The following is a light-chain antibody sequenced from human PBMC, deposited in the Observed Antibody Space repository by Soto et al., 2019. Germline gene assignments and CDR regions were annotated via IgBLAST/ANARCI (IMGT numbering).Light chain of an antibody. J-gene: IGKJ1*01. V-gene: IGKV1-5*01. CDR2: DVS. CDR1: QSITTW. Sequence: IEMTQTPSSLSASVGDRVTITCRASQSITTWLAWYQQRPGKAPKLLIYDVSSLQSGVPSRFSGSGSGTEFTLTISSLQPDDFATYYCHHYKMYSPWTFGQGSKVDIK. CDR3: HHYKMYSPWT.